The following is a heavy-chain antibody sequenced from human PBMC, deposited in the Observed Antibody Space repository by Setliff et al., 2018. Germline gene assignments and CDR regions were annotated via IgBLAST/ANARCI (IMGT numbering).Heavy chain of an antibody. V-gene: IGHV1-69*13. CDR1: GGTFSNFA. CDR3: ARVQWEIAVKFHYNRMDV. CDR2: IIPMFRTP. D-gene: IGHD1-26*01. J-gene: IGHJ6*04. Sequence: GASVNVSCKASGGTFSNFAISWVRQAPGQGFEWLGGIIPMFRTPEYAQKFQGRVTISADESRTAVYMELSSLRFDDTAVYYCARVQWEIAVKFHYNRMDVWGEGTQVTVSS.